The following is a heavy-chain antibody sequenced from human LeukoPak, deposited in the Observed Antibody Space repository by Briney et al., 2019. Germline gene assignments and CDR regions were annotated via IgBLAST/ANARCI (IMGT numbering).Heavy chain of an antibody. V-gene: IGHV1-2*02. D-gene: IGHD2/OR15-2a*01. J-gene: IGHJ4*02. CDR3: VREGEGPLSKDFDY. CDR1: GFTFTDHY. CDR2: IGPHSTFT. Sequence: ASVKVSCKSSGFTFTDHYIHWVRQGPGQGLEWRGYIGPHSTFTSSPQEFQGRVTMTRDASMSTAYMELTRLTSDDTAVYYCVREGEGPLSKDFDYWGQGTLVTVSS.